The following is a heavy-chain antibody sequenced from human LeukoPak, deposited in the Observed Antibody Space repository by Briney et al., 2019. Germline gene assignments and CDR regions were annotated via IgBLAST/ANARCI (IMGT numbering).Heavy chain of an antibody. Sequence: GGSLRPSCAASGFSFTSYAMSWVRQAPGKGLEWVSAISGSGGSTYYADSVKGRFTISRDNSKNTLYLQMNSLRAEDTAVYYCAKRYCSGGSCYPLDYWGQGTLVTVS. CDR3: AKRYCSGGSCYPLDY. CDR1: GFSFTSYA. D-gene: IGHD2-15*01. V-gene: IGHV3-23*01. J-gene: IGHJ4*02. CDR2: ISGSGGST.